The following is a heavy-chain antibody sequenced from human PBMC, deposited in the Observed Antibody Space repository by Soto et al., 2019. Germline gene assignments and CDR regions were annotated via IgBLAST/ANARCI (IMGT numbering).Heavy chain of an antibody. CDR1: GGNFRDYE. D-gene: IGHD3-9*01. CDR2: INHSGST. CDR3: ARLGNFVGLY. V-gene: IGHV4-34*01. J-gene: IGHJ4*02. Sequence: ASLTNPHTYTVYGGNFRDYECTWTRQPTGTGLEWIGEINHSGSTNYNPSLKSRVTISIDTSKNQFSLSLSSVTAADTAAYYCARLGNFVGLYWGPGALVIVSS.